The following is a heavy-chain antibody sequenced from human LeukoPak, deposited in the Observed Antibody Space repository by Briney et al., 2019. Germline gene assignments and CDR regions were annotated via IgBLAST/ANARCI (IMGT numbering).Heavy chain of an antibody. CDR3: ARGYGSGDLYPGGYFFDY. D-gene: IGHD4-17*01. CDR2: IYYSGST. J-gene: IGHJ4*02. V-gene: IGHV4-59*01. CDR1: GGSISRYY. Sequence: SETLSLTCTVSGGSISRYYWTWIRQPPGKGLEWIGYIYYSGSTNYNPSLKSRVAISIDTSKNQFSLKLHSVTAADTAVFYCARGYGSGDLYPGGYFFDYWGQGALVTVCS.